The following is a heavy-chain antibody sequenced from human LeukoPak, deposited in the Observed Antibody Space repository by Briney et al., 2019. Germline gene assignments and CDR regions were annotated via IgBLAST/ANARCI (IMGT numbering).Heavy chain of an antibody. Sequence: SETLSLTCTVSGGSISSYYWSWIRQPPGKGLEWIGYIYYSGSTNHNPSLKSRVTISVDTSKNQFSLKLSSVTAADTAVYYCASTDILTGYYTQPSYYFDYWGQGTLVTVSS. V-gene: IGHV4-59*08. CDR3: ASTDILTGYYTQPSYYFDY. CDR2: IYYSGST. CDR1: GGSISSYY. D-gene: IGHD3-9*01. J-gene: IGHJ4*02.